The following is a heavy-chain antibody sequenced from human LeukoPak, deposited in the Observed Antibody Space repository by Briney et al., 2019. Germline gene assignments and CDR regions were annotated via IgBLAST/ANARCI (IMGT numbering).Heavy chain of an antibody. V-gene: IGHV3-30-3*01. D-gene: IGHD4-17*01. J-gene: IGHJ3*02. CDR1: GFTFSSYA. CDR3: ARDFGDYSAFDI. Sequence: GGSLRLSCAASGFTFSSYAMSWVRQAPGKGLEWVAVISYDGSNKYYADSVKGRFTISRDNSKNTLYLQMNSLRAEDTAVYYCARDFGDYSAFDIWGQGTMVTVSS. CDR2: ISYDGSNK.